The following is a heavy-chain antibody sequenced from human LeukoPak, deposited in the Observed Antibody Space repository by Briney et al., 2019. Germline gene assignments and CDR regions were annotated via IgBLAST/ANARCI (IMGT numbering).Heavy chain of an antibody. CDR3: ARRYDISSGAFDY. D-gene: IGHD3-9*01. J-gene: IGHJ4*02. CDR2: ICYSGST. CDR1: GGSISSSSYY. V-gene: IGHV4-39*01. Sequence: SETLSLTCTVSGGSISSSSYYWGWIRQPPGKGLEWIGSICYSGSTYYNPSLKSRVTISVDTSKNQFSLKLSSVTAADTAVYYCARRYDISSGAFDYWGQGTLVTVSS.